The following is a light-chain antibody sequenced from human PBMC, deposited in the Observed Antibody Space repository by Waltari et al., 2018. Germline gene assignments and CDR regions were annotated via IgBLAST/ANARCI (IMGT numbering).Light chain of an antibody. Sequence: QSALTQPASVSGSPGQSITLSCPGTSSDVGGYNYVSWYQQHPGKAPKLMIYDVSNRPSGVSNRFSGSKSGNTASLTISGLQAEDEADYYCSSYTSSSTLVFGGGTKLTVL. CDR1: SSDVGGYNY. CDR3: SSYTSSSTLV. CDR2: DVS. V-gene: IGLV2-14*03. J-gene: IGLJ2*01.